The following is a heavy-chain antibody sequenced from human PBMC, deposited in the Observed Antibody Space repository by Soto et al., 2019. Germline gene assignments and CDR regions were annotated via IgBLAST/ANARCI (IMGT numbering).Heavy chain of an antibody. CDR1: GFTFSSYA. J-gene: IGHJ4*02. CDR2: ISGSGGST. CDR3: AKVPFAMGELSSYYFDY. V-gene: IGHV3-23*01. D-gene: IGHD3-16*02. Sequence: GGSLRLSCAASGFTFSSYAMSWVRQAPGKGLEWVSAISGSGGSTYYADSVKGRFTMSRDNSKNTLYLQMNSLGAEDTAVYYCAKVPFAMGELSSYYFDYWGQGTLVTVSS.